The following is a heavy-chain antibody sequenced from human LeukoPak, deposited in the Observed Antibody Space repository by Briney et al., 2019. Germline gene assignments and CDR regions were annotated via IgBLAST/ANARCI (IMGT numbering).Heavy chain of an antibody. V-gene: IGHV3-21*01. Sequence: GGSLRLSCAASGFTFSSYSMNWVRQAPGKGLEWVSSISSISSYIYYADSVKGRFTISRDNAKNSLYLQMNGLRAEDTAVYYCARDSTDYGDYVLLSHYGMDVWGQGTTVTVSS. CDR2: ISSISSYI. CDR1: GFTFSSYS. D-gene: IGHD4-17*01. J-gene: IGHJ6*02. CDR3: ARDSTDYGDYVLLSHYGMDV.